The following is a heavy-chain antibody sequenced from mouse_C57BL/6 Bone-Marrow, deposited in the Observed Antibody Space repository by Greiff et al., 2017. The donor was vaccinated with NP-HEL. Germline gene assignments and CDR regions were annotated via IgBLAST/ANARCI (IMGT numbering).Heavy chain of an antibody. CDR2: IDPSDSYT. Sequence: LQQSPAAPFLPFASFNLSCKASGYTFTSYWMHWVKQRPGQGLEWIGEIDPSDSYTNYNQKFKGKSTLTVDKSSSTAYMQLSSLTSEDSAVYYCARDGQLRRNYFDYWGQGTTLTVSS. J-gene: IGHJ2*01. CDR1: GYTFTSYW. CDR3: ARDGQLRRNYFDY. D-gene: IGHD3-2*02. V-gene: IGHV1-69*01.